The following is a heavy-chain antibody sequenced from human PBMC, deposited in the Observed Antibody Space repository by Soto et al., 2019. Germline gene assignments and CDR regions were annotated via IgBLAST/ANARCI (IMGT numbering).Heavy chain of an antibody. CDR1: GYTFTSYY. CDR3: ARVTLTGPYGMDV. J-gene: IGHJ6*02. Sequence: QVQLVQSGAEVKKPGASVKVSCKASGYTFTSYYMHWVRQAPGQGLEWMGIINPSGASTSYAQKFQGRVTMTRDTSTSTVYMELSSLRSEDTAVYYCARVTLTGPYGMDVWGQGTTVTVSS. CDR2: INPSGAST. D-gene: IGHD3-9*01. V-gene: IGHV1-46*01.